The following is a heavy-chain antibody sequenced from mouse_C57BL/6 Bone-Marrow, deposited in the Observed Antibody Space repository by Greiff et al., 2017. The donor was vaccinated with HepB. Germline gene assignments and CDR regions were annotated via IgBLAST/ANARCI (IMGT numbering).Heavy chain of an antibody. Sequence: VQLQQSGAELARPGASVKLSCKASGYTFTSYGISWVKQRTGQGLEWIGEIYPRSGNTYYNEKFKGKATLTADKSSSTAYMELRSLTSEDSAVYFCASSITTVVARSYFDYWGQGTTLTVSS. V-gene: IGHV1-81*01. D-gene: IGHD1-1*01. CDR2: IYPRSGNT. CDR1: GYTFTSYG. J-gene: IGHJ2*01. CDR3: ASSITTVVARSYFDY.